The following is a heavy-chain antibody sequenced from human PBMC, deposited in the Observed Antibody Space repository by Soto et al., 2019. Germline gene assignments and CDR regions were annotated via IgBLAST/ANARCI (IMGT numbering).Heavy chain of an antibody. D-gene: IGHD1-7*01. CDR2: ISWNSGKI. Sequence: EVKLVESGGDLVQPGRSLRLSCAASGLSFDDYAMHWVRQGPGKGLEWVSGISWNSGKIAYADSVQGRFTISRDNAKSSLFLQLNILRPEDTALYYCVQAQNWDYGNVCFDSWGQGTLVTVSS. J-gene: IGHJ4*02. CDR1: GLSFDDYA. V-gene: IGHV3-9*01. CDR3: VQAQNWDYGNVCFDS.